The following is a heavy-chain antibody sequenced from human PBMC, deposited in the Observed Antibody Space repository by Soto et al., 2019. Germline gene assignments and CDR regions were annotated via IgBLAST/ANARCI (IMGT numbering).Heavy chain of an antibody. V-gene: IGHV4-39*01. CDR2: IYSTGNT. D-gene: IGHD6-13*01. CDR1: DDSILSRSC. Sequence: PSKTLSLTCTVSDDSILSRSCWRWIRQPPGKGLEWIGSIYSTGNTYYNPSLNSQVTISVDTSKNQFSLNVISVTAADTAVYYCRRSSRYSTDVWGQGTTVT. J-gene: IGHJ6*02. CDR3: RRSSRYSTDV.